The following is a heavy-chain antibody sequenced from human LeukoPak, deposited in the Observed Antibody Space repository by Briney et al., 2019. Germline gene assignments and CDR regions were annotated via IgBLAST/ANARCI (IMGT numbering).Heavy chain of an antibody. CDR3: ARDRSGNYLGYFDY. J-gene: IGHJ4*02. V-gene: IGHV3-33*01. Sequence: PGGSLRLSCAASAFTFSTYGMHWVRQAPGKGLEWVAVIWYDGSNKYYADSVKGRFTISRDNSKNTLYLQMNSLSAEDTAVYYCARDRSGNYLGYFDYWGQGTLVSVSS. D-gene: IGHD1-26*01. CDR2: IWYDGSNK. CDR1: AFTFSTYG.